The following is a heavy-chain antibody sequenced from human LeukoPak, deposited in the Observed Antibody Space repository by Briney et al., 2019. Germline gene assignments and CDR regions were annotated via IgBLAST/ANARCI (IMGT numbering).Heavy chain of an antibody. CDR1: GYTFTSYA. Sequence: GASVKVSCKASGYTFTSYAMNWVRQTPGQGLEWMGWINTNTGNPTYAQGFIGRFVFSLDTSVSTAYLQISSLKAEDTAVYYCASLFRGVITPDAFDIWGQGTMVTVSS. V-gene: IGHV7-4-1*02. J-gene: IGHJ3*02. CDR3: ASLFRGVITPDAFDI. CDR2: INTNTGNP. D-gene: IGHD3-10*01.